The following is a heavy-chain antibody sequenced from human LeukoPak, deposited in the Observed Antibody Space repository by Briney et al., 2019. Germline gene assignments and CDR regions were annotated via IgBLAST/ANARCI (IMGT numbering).Heavy chain of an antibody. J-gene: IGHJ3*02. V-gene: IGHV3-15*01. CDR2: IKSKTDGGTT. D-gene: IGHD3-3*01. Sequence: GGSLRHSCAASGFTFSNAWMSWVRQAPGKGLEWVGRIKSKTDGGTTDYAAPVKGRFTISRDDSKNTLYLQMNSLKTEDTAVYYCTTDFWSGYYKYVFDIWGQGTMVTVSS. CDR1: GFTFSNAW. CDR3: TTDFWSGYYKYVFDI.